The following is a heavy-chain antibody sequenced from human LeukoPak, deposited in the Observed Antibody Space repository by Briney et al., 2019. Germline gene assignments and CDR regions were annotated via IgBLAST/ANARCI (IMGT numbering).Heavy chain of an antibody. D-gene: IGHD2-15*01. J-gene: IGHJ6*02. CDR1: GGPISSGGYY. Sequence: SETLSLTCTVSGGPISSGGYYWSWIRQHPGKGLEWIGYIYYSGSTYYNPSLKSRVTISVDTSKNQFSLKLSSVTAADTAVYYCARVVVAAPSFYYGMDVWGQGTTVTVSS. CDR2: IYYSGST. V-gene: IGHV4-31*03. CDR3: ARVVVAAPSFYYGMDV.